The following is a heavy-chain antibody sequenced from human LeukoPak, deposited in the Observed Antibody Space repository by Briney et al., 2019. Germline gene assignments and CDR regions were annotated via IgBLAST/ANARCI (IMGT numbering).Heavy chain of an antibody. D-gene: IGHD5-18*01. CDR2: INPNSGGT. CDR1: GYIFTGYY. V-gene: IGHV1-2*02. Sequence: ASVKVSCKASGYIFTGYYMHWVRQAPGQGLEWMGWINPNSGGTNYAQKFQGRVTMTRDTSISTAYMELSRLRSDDTAVYYCARGGYSYGSAPVDYWGQGTLVTVSS. CDR3: ARGGYSYGSAPVDY. J-gene: IGHJ4*02.